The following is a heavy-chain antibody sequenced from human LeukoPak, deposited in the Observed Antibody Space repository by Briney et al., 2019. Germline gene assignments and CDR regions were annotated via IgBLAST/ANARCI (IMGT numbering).Heavy chain of an antibody. J-gene: IGHJ6*03. CDR1: GFTFSSYA. CDR2: ISGSGGST. D-gene: IGHD6-19*01. Sequence: GGSLRLSCAASGFTFSSYAMSWVRQAPGKGLEWVSAISGSGGSTYYADSVKGRFTISRDNSKNTLYLQMNSLRAEDTAVYYCAKEQRGSGWYIEVLEYYMDVWGKGTTVTISS. V-gene: IGHV3-23*01. CDR3: AKEQRGSGWYIEVLEYYMDV.